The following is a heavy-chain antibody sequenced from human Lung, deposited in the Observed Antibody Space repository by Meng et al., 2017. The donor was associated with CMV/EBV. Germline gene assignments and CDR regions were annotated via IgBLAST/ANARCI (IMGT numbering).Heavy chain of an antibody. CDR3: ARYLGVG. CDR1: GIPFRDQY. D-gene: IGHD2-8*01. Sequence: LYCGAYGIPFRDQYIYSVLQAPGKGLEWVSRTRNKANSYTTEYAASVKGRFTISRDDSKNSLYLQMNSLKTEDTAVYYCARYLGVGWGQGTLVTVSS. J-gene: IGHJ4*02. V-gene: IGHV3-72*01. CDR2: TRNKANSYTT.